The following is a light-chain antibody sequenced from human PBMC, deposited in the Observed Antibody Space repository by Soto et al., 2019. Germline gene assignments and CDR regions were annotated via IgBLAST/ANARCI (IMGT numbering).Light chain of an antibody. CDR1: SSNIGTYT. Sequence: QSVLTQPPSASGTPGQRVTISCSGSSSNIGTYTVDWYQQVPGTAPKLLIYSNHQRPSGVPDRFSGSRSGTSASLAISGLQSEDEADYYCQVWDSSSDHPVFGGGTKLTVL. CDR3: QVWDSSSDHPV. V-gene: IGLV1-44*01. J-gene: IGLJ2*01. CDR2: SNH.